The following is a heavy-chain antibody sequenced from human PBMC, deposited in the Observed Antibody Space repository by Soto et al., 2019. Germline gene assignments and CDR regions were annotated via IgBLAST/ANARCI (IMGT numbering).Heavy chain of an antibody. CDR3: ASFGKMGYYYMDV. Sequence: GGSLRLSCAASGFTVSSNYMSWVRPAPGKGLEWVSVIYSGGSTYYADSVKGRFTISRDNSKNTLYLQMNSLRAEDTAVYYCASFGKMGYYYMDVWGKGTTVTVSS. CDR1: GFTVSSNY. CDR2: IYSGGST. V-gene: IGHV3-66*01. D-gene: IGHD3-10*01. J-gene: IGHJ6*03.